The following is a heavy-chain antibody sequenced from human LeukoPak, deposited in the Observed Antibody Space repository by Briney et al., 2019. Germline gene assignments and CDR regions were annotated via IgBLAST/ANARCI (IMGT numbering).Heavy chain of an antibody. CDR3: ARGATSSAGVVYYYYMDV. J-gene: IGHJ6*03. Sequence: SVKVSCKASGGTFNSYAISWVRQAPRQGLEWMGGNIPIFGTANYAQKFQGRVTITADKSTSTAYMELSSLRSEDTAVYYCARGATSSAGVVYYYYMDVWGKGTTVTISS. V-gene: IGHV1-69*06. D-gene: IGHD1-26*01. CDR1: GGTFNSYA. CDR2: NIPIFGTA.